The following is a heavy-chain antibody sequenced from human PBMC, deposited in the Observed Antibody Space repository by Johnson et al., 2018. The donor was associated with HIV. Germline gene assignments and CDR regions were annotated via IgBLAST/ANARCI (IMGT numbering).Heavy chain of an antibody. CDR3: ARDLLIAYCGGDCWDAFDI. D-gene: IGHD2-21*02. Sequence: HVQLVESGGGVVQPGRSLRLSCAASGFTFSSYAMHWVRQAPGKGLEWVAVISYDGSNKYYADSVKGRFTISRDNSKNTLYLQMNSLRAEDTAVYYCARDLLIAYCGGDCWDAFDIWGQGTMVTVSS. CDR2: ISYDGSNK. V-gene: IGHV3-30-3*01. CDR1: GFTFSSYA. J-gene: IGHJ3*02.